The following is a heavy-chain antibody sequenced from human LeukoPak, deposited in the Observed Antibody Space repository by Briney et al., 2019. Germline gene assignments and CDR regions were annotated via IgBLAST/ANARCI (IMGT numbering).Heavy chain of an antibody. CDR2: ISGGGGST. Sequence: GGSLRLSCAASGFTFSSYSMNWVRQAPGKGLEWVSAISGGGGSTYYADSVKGRFTISRDNSNNTVYLQMNSLRAEDTAVYYCAKAGTNYYFDYWGQGTLVTVSS. CDR1: GFTFSSYS. J-gene: IGHJ4*02. D-gene: IGHD1-26*01. CDR3: AKAGTNYYFDY. V-gene: IGHV3-23*01.